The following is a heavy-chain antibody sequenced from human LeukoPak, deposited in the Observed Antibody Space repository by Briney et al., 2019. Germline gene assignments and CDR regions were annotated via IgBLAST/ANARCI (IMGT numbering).Heavy chain of an antibody. J-gene: IGHJ5*02. CDR3: ARHPGTGYYNWFDP. CDR2: IYYSGST. V-gene: IGHV4-59*08. CDR1: GGSISSYY. D-gene: IGHD3/OR15-3a*01. Sequence: TSETLSLTCTVSGGSISSYYWSWLRQPPGKGLEWIGYIYYSGSTNYNPSLKSRVTISVDTSKTQFSLKLSSVTAADTAVYYCARHPGTGYYNWFDPWGQGTLVTVSS.